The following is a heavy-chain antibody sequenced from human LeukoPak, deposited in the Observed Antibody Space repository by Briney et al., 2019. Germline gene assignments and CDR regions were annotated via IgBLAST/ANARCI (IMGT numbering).Heavy chain of an antibody. J-gene: IGHJ4*02. CDR2: IWYDGSNK. D-gene: IGHD2-15*01. Sequence: PPGRSLRLSCAASGFTFSSYCMHWVRQAPGKGLGWVAVIWYDGSNKYYADYVKGRFTISRDNSKNTLYLQMKSLRAEDTAVDYCARDHGSGRHFDYWGQGTLVTVSS. CDR1: GFTFSSYC. CDR3: ARDHGSGRHFDY. V-gene: IGHV3-33*01.